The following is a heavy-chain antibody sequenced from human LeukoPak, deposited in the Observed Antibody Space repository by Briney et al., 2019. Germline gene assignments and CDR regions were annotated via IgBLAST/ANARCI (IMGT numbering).Heavy chain of an antibody. CDR3: ARDLSGSYDLGFDY. D-gene: IGHD1-26*01. CDR1: GFTFSNYA. V-gene: IGHV3-30-3*01. J-gene: IGHJ4*02. CDR2: ISYDGSNK. Sequence: GGSLRLSCAASGFTFSNYAMHWVRQAPGKGLEWVAVISYDGSNKYYADSVKGRFTISRDNSKNTMYLQTNSLRAEDTAVYYCARDLSGSYDLGFDYWGQGTLVTVSS.